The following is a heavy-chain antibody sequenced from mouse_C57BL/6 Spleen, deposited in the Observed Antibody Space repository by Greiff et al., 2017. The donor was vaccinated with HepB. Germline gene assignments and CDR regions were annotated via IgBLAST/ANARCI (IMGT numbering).Heavy chain of an antibody. V-gene: IGHV1-64*01. CDR2: IHPNSGST. Sequence: QVQLQQPGAELVKPGASVKLSCKASGYTFTSYWMHWVKQRPGQGLEWIGMIHPNSGSTNYNEKFKSKATLTVDKSSSTAYMQLSSLTSEDSAVYYCARERSYSNYDYYAMDYWGQGTSVTVSS. CDR3: ARERSYSNYDYYAMDY. D-gene: IGHD2-5*01. CDR1: GYTFTSYW. J-gene: IGHJ4*01.